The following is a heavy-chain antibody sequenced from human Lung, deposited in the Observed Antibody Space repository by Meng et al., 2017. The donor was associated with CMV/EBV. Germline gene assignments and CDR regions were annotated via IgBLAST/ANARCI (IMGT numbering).Heavy chain of an antibody. Sequence: QVHRPQSGPGLLKPSQTLSLTCTVSGGSISSGGYYWSWIRQHPGKGLEWIGYIHSSGSTYYNPSLRSRLTISVDTSKNQFSLKLSSVTAADTAVYYCARASYGSGSPLGESWFDPWGQGTLITVSS. CDR3: ARASYGSGSPLGESWFDP. CDR2: IHSSGST. V-gene: IGHV4-31*03. D-gene: IGHD3-10*01. J-gene: IGHJ5*02. CDR1: GGSISSGGYY.